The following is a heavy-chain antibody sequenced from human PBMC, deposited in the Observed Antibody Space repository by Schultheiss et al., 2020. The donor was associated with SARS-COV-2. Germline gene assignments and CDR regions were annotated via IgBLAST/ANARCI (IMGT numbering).Heavy chain of an antibody. D-gene: IGHD6-13*01. J-gene: IGHJ4*02. CDR1: GFTFSDYA. CDR2: IWYDGSNK. V-gene: IGHV3-33*06. Sequence: GGSLRLSCVASGFTFSDYAMTWVRQAPGKGLEWVAVIWYDGSNKYYADSVKGRFTISRDNSKNTLYLQMNSLRAEDTAVYYCAKDQGYSSSWHEKDYWGQGTLVTVSS. CDR3: AKDQGYSSSWHEKDY.